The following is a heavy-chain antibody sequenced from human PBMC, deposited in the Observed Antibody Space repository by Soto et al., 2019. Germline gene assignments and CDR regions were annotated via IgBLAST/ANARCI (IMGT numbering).Heavy chain of an antibody. Sequence: EVQLLESGGGLVQPGGSLRLSCAGSGFTFRSYAMSWVRQAPGKGLEWVSTIRSNGVTTYYADSVKGRFTISRDNSKKTLYVQINSLRAEDTAIYFCAKVRSSGSYYVATFDLWGQGTMVTVSS. V-gene: IGHV3-23*01. CDR1: GFTFRSYA. J-gene: IGHJ3*01. CDR2: IRSNGVTT. D-gene: IGHD1-26*01. CDR3: AKVRSSGSYYVATFDL.